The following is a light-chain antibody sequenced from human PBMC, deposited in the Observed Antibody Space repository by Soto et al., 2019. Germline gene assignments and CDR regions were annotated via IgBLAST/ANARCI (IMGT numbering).Light chain of an antibody. J-gene: IGKJ1*01. V-gene: IGKV1-5*01. CDR2: DAS. CDR1: QSISDW. Sequence: DIQMTQSPSTLSASVGDRATITCRASQSISDWLAWFQLKPGKAPKLLIYDASSLESGVPSRFSGSGSGTEFTLTISSLQPDDFATYYCQQYNNYSTFGQGTKVDIK. CDR3: QQYNNYST.